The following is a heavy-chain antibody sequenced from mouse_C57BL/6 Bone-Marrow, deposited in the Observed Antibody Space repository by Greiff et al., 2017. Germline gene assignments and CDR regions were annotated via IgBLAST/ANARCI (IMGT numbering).Heavy chain of an antibody. CDR2: IDPSDSYT. V-gene: IGHV1-50*01. J-gene: IGHJ2*01. CDR1: GYTFTSYW. Sequence: VQLQQPGAELVKPGASVKLSCKASGYTFTSYWMQWVKQRPGQGLEWIGEIDPSDSYTNYNQKFKGKATLTVDTSSSTAYMQLRSLTSEDYAVYYCSRGEYYFDYWGQGTTLTVSS. CDR3: SRGEYYFDY.